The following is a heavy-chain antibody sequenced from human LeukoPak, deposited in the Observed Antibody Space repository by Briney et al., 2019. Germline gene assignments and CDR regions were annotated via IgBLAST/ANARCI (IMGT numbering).Heavy chain of an antibody. J-gene: IGHJ4*02. CDR3: ARDYGGSSPFDY. V-gene: IGHV3-23*01. CDR1: GFTFSSYA. CDR2: ISGSGGST. D-gene: IGHD4-23*01. Sequence: GGSLRLSCAASGFTFSSYAMSWVRQAPGKGLEWVSAISGSGGSTYYADSVKGRFTISRDNAKNSLYLQMNSLRAEDTAVYYCARDYGGSSPFDYWGQGTLSPSPQ.